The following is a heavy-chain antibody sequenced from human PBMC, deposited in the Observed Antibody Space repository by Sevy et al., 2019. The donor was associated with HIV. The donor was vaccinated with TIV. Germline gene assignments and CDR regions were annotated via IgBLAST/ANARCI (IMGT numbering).Heavy chain of an antibody. Sequence: SETLSLTCTVSGGSISSYYWSWIRQPPGKGLEWIGYIYYSGSTNYNPSLKSRVTISVDTSKNQFSLKLSSVTAADTAVYYCARGPPYYYGSGSYPNGFDPWGQGTLVTVSS. CDR3: ARGPPYYYGSGSYPNGFDP. CDR1: GGSISSYY. V-gene: IGHV4-59*01. CDR2: IYYSGST. D-gene: IGHD3-10*01. J-gene: IGHJ5*02.